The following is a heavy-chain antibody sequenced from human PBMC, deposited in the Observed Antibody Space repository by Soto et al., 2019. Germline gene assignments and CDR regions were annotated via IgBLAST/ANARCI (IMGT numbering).Heavy chain of an antibody. J-gene: IGHJ4*02. CDR1: GYTFSSHA. Sequence: ASVKVSCKASGYTFSSHAIHWVRQAPGQRLEWMGWINAGNGDTNYSQKFQGRVAITTDTSASSAYLELSTLRSEDTAVYYCARDGARIAVFGVVYYFDSWGQGTVVTVSS. V-gene: IGHV1-3*01. D-gene: IGHD3-3*01. CDR3: ARDGARIAVFGVVYYFDS. CDR2: INAGNGDT.